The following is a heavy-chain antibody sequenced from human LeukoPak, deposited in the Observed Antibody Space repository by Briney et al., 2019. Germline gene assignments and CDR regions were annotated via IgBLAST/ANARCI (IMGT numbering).Heavy chain of an antibody. CDR3: ARDCITMVRGVIIPLYGMDV. Sequence: SETLSLTCTVSGGSISSSSYYWGWIRQPPGKGLEWIGSIYYSGSTYYNPSLKSRVTISVDTSKNQFSLKLSSVTAADTAVYYCARDCITMVRGVIIPLYGMDVWGQGTTVTVSS. D-gene: IGHD3-10*01. V-gene: IGHV4-39*02. CDR2: IYYSGST. J-gene: IGHJ6*02. CDR1: GGSISSSSYY.